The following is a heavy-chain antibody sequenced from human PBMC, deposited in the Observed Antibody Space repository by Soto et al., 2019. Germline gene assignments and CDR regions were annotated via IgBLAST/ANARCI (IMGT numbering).Heavy chain of an antibody. CDR2: IYYSGST. Sequence: TSETLSLTCTVSGGSISSGGYYWSWIRQHPGKGLEWIGYIYYSGSTYYNPSLKSRVTISVDTSKNQFSLKLSSVTAADTAVYYCARTSYDFWSGYWAYYYMDVWGKGTTVTVSS. J-gene: IGHJ6*03. D-gene: IGHD3-3*01. V-gene: IGHV4-31*03. CDR3: ARTSYDFWSGYWAYYYMDV. CDR1: GGSISSGGYY.